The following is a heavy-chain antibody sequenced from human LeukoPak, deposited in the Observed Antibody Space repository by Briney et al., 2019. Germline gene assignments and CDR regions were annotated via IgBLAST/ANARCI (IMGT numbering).Heavy chain of an antibody. CDR2: ISGRSDNT. CDR3: AKWGDYDVLTGYYVSDF. V-gene: IGHV3-23*01. J-gene: IGHJ4*02. Sequence: GASLRLSRAASGFTFSNYAMYWVRQAPGKGLEWVSAISGRSDNTYYADSVKGRFTLSRDSSKNTLYLQMNSLRADDTAVYYCAKWGDYDVLTGYYVSDFWGQGTLVTVSS. D-gene: IGHD3-9*01. CDR1: GFTFSNYA.